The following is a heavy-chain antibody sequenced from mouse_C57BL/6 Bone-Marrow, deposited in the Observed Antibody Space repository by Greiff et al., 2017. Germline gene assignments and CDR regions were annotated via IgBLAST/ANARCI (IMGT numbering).Heavy chain of an antibody. Sequence: VQLQQSGAELVRPGTSVKVSCKASGYAFTNYLIEWVKQRPGQGLEWIGVINPGSGGTNYNETLKGKGTLTADKSASTAYMQLRSLTSEDSAVYFCARGYAMDYWGQGTSVTVSS. V-gene: IGHV1-54*01. CDR1: GYAFTNYL. CDR3: ARGYAMDY. J-gene: IGHJ4*01. CDR2: INPGSGGT.